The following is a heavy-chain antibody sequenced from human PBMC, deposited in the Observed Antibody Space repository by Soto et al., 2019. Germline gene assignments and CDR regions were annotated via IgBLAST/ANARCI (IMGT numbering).Heavy chain of an antibody. CDR2: ISGKNGNT. CDR1: GYTFLSPG. J-gene: IGHJ6*02. V-gene: IGHV1-18*04. D-gene: IGHD2-15*01. Sequence: QVQLVQSGVEVKKTGASVKVSCKASGYTFLSPGISWVRQAPGQGLEWMGWISGKNGNTNYAQQAQGRVTLTTDTSTSTAYMELRSLRSDDTAGDYCARVSSAIVVVRDYGMDVWGQGTTVTVSS. CDR3: ARVSSAIVVVRDYGMDV.